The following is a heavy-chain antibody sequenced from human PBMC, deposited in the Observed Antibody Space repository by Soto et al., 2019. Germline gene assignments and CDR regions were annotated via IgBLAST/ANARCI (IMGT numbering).Heavy chain of an antibody. CDR2: IFYLGSS. CDR3: ARHSLALRKNNWLDP. Sequence: KPSETLSLTCTVSGDSIISSDFYWGWFRQPPGKGLEWIGSIFYLGSSYYNPSLKSRVTMSVDTSKNQFSLRLRSVTAADTALYFCARHSLALRKNNWLDPGGQGIMVTV. CDR1: GDSIISSDFY. D-gene: IGHD3-3*02. V-gene: IGHV4-39*01. J-gene: IGHJ5*02.